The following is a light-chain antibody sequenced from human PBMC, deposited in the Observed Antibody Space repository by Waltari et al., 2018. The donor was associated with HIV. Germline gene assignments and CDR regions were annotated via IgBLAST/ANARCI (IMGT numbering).Light chain of an antibody. CDR2: EVT. CDR1: SSHIGSYNL. V-gene: IGLV2-23*02. J-gene: IGLJ2*01. CDR3: CSFAGVGTSVR. Sequence: QSALTQPASVSGSPGQSITISCTGSSSHIGSYNLVSRYQQHPGKPPKLIIYEVTKRPSGVSDRFSGSKSGDTASLTISGLQAEDEAHYYCCSFAGVGTSVRFGGGTRLAVL.